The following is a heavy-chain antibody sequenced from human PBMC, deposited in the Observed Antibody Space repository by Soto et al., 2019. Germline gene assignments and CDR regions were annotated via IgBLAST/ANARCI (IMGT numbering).Heavy chain of an antibody. CDR2: INPNSGGT. CDR1: GYTFTSYA. Sequence: ASVKVSCKASGYTFTSYAMHWVRQAPGQGLEWMGWINPNSGGTNYAQKFQGWVTMTRDTSISTAYMELSSLTSEDTAIYYCARNILGGTTDYWGQGTLVTVSS. V-gene: IGHV1-2*04. D-gene: IGHD1-7*01. J-gene: IGHJ4*02. CDR3: ARNILGGTTDY.